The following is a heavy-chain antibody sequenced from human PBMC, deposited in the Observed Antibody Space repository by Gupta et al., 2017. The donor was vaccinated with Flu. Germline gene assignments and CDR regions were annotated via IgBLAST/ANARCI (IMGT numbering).Heavy chain of an antibody. J-gene: IGHJ4*02. CDR1: GFTRSSYW. D-gene: IGHD1-26*01. CDR2: IKQDAREK. Sequence: CDASGFTRSSYWMSWVRQAPGKGLEWGANIKQDAREKYYGDSVKGRFSISRDNAKTSHYLQMNNLRAEDTAVYYCARDSGRFYIYDWGQGPLVTGSS. CDR3: ARDSGRFYIYD. V-gene: IGHV3-7*01.